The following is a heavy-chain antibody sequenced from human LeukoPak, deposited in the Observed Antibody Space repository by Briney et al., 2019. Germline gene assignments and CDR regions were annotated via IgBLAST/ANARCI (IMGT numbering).Heavy chain of an antibody. J-gene: IGHJ6*03. V-gene: IGHV3-30*03. CDR2: ISYDGSNK. Sequence: QPGGSLRLSCAASGLTFSSYGMHWVRQAPGKGLEWVAVISYDGSNKYYADSVKGRFTISRDNSKNTLYLQMNSLRAEDTAVYYCAVIQDPSSSWYLSRLYYYYYMDVWGKGTTVTVSS. D-gene: IGHD6-13*01. CDR1: GLTFSSYG. CDR3: AVIQDPSSSWYLSRLYYYYYMDV.